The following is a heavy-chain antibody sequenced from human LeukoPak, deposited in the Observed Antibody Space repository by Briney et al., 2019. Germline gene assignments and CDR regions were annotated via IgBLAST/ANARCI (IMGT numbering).Heavy chain of an antibody. V-gene: IGHV5-51*01. CDR2: IYPGDFDT. J-gene: IGHJ4*02. D-gene: IGHD6-19*01. CDR1: GYSFTSYW. CDR3: ARRVGRSSGWYGVADY. Sequence: GESLKISCKGCGYSFTSYWIGWLRQMPGKGLEWMGIIYPGDFDTRYRPSFQGQVTISADKSISTAYLQWSSLKASDTAMYYCARRVGRSSGWYGVADYWGQGTLVTVSS.